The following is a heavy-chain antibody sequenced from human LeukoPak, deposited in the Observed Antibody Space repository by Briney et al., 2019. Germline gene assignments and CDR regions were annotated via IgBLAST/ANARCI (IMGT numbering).Heavy chain of an antibody. CDR3: ARGQYSSSSGAFDI. V-gene: IGHV3-30*02. Sequence: GGSLRLSCAASGFTFSSYGMHWVRQAPGKGLEWVAFIRYDGSNKYYADSVKGRFTISRDSSKNTMYLQMNSLRAEDTAVYYCARGQYSSSSGAFDIWGQGTMVTVSS. CDR1: GFTFSSYG. D-gene: IGHD6-6*01. CDR2: IRYDGSNK. J-gene: IGHJ3*02.